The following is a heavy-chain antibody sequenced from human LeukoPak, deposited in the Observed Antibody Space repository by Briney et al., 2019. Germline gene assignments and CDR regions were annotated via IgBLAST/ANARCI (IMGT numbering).Heavy chain of an antibody. CDR2: IDSGGSTT. Sequence: QPGGSLRLSCAASGFTFSSYWMHWVRQAPGKGLVWVSRIDSGGSTTTYADSVTGRFTISRDNAKNTLYLQMNSLRAEDTAIYYCVSSLVGPSHFDYWGHGTLVTVSS. V-gene: IGHV3-74*01. CDR1: GFTFSSYW. J-gene: IGHJ4*01. D-gene: IGHD1-26*01. CDR3: VSSLVGPSHFDY.